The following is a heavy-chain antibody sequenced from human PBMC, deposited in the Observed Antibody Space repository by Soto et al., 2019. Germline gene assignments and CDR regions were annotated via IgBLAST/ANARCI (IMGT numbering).Heavy chain of an antibody. V-gene: IGHV1-18*01. D-gene: IGHD3-16*01. CDR3: AMVDLYVTPTPQDV. Sequence: ASVKVSCKASGYTFTSYDISWVRQAPGQGLEWMGWISAYNGNTNYAQKLQGRVTMTTDTSTSTAYMELRSLRSDDTAVYYCAMVDLYVTPTPQDVWGQGTTVTVSS. J-gene: IGHJ6*02. CDR1: GYTFTSYD. CDR2: ISAYNGNT.